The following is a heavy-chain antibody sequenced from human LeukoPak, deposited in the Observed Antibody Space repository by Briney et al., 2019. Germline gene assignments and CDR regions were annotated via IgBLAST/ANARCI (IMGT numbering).Heavy chain of an antibody. V-gene: IGHV3-30-3*01. CDR3: AREGNPYYDGTTDGGAFDV. J-gene: IGHJ3*01. D-gene: IGHD3-22*01. Sequence: GGSLRLSCVASGFRITKFDMHWVRQAPGKGLELLTSIVHHGRNEFYAESVKGRFTISRDTSKNTVYVQMNSLRSEDTAVYYCAREGNPYYDGTTDGGAFDVWGPGTMVTVSS. CDR2: IVHHGRNE. CDR1: GFRITKFD.